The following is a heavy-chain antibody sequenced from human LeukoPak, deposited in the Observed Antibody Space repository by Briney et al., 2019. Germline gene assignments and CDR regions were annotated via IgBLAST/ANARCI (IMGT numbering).Heavy chain of an antibody. CDR3: ARESDEPDHDFSSGYWGPNYYYYGMDV. D-gene: IGHD3-3*01. CDR1: GFTFSSYA. Sequence: GGSLRLSCAASGFTFSSYAMHWVRQAPGKGLEWVAVISYDGSNKYYADFGKGLFTISRDNSKNTLYLQMHRLRAEDTAVSYCARESDEPDHDFSSGYWGPNYYYYGMDVWGQGTTVTVSS. J-gene: IGHJ6*02. CDR2: ISYDGSNK. V-gene: IGHV3-30-3*01.